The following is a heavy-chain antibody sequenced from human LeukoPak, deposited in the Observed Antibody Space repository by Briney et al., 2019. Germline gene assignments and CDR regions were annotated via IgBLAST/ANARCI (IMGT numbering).Heavy chain of an antibody. Sequence: GGALRLSCAASGFTFSSYAMHWVRQAPGKGLEWVAVISYEGSNKYYADSVKGRFTISRDNSKNTLYVQMNSLRAEDTAVYYCAKERQQIVFDYWGQGTLVTVSS. CDR1: GFTFSSYA. CDR2: ISYEGSNK. J-gene: IGHJ4*02. V-gene: IGHV3-30-3*01. D-gene: IGHD6-6*01. CDR3: AKERQQIVFDY.